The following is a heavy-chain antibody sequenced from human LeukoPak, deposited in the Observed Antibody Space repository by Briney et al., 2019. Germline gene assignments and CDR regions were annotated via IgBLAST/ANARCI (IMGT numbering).Heavy chain of an antibody. CDR2: IFYSGNT. J-gene: IGHJ4*02. CDR1: GGSLSSYY. Sequence: SETLSLTCTVSGGSLSSYYWSWIRQSPGKGLQWIGHIFYSGNTNYNPSLKSRVIISLDTSKNQFSLNPTSVTAADTALYYCARGPTRYYFDYWGQGTLVTVSS. D-gene: IGHD1-1*01. CDR3: ARGPTRYYFDY. V-gene: IGHV4-59*01.